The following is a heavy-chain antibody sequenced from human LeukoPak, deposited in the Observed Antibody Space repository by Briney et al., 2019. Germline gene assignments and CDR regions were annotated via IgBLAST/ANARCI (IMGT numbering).Heavy chain of an antibody. CDR2: IRQDGSDK. V-gene: IGHV3-7*03. CDR3: ARLLGESTIYDL. CDR1: GFTFNRHW. Sequence: GGSLRLSCAASGFTFNRHWMSWVRQAPGKGLEWVASIRQDGSDKYYVDSVKGRFIISRDNAKNSLSLQMNSLRADDTAMYYCARLLGESTIYDLWGQGTLVTVSS. D-gene: IGHD3-16*01. J-gene: IGHJ5*02.